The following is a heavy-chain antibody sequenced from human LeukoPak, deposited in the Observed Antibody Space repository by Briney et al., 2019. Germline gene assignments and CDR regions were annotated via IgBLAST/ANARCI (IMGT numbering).Heavy chain of an antibody. CDR2: IYYTGST. CDR3: ARDFGSGSSDY. Sequence: SETLSLTCTVSGGSISSYYWSWIRQPPGKGLEWIGNIYYTGSTNYNPSLKSRVTISVDTSKNQFSLKLSSVTAADTAVYYCARDFGSGSSDYWGQGTLVTVSS. V-gene: IGHV4-59*01. D-gene: IGHD3-10*01. CDR1: GGSISSYY. J-gene: IGHJ4*02.